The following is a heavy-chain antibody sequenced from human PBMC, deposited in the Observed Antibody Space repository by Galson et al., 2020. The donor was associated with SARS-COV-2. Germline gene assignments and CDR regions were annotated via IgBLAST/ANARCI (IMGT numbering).Heavy chain of an antibody. J-gene: IGHJ6*02. CDR1: QFSFSSYL. V-gene: IGHV3-7*01. CDR2: IKQDGSET. Sequence: QLGESLKISCAASQFSFSSYLMSWVRQAPGKGLEWVANIKQDGSETYYVDSVKGRFTISRDNAKNSLYLQMNSLRAEDTAVYYCARDWVHYFGSGGYSYGMDVWGQGTTVTVSS. CDR3: ARDWVHYFGSGGYSYGMDV. D-gene: IGHD3-10*01.